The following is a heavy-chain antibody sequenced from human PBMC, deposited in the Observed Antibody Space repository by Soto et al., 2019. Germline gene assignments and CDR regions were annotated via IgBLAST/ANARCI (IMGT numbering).Heavy chain of an antibody. Sequence: SETLSLTCTVSGGSIGSYYWSWIRQPPGKGLEWIGYIYYSGSMSYNPSLKSRVTISVDTSKNQFSLKLSSVTAADTAVYYCARDRADYYDTSGYPLWGQGTMVTVSS. J-gene: IGHJ3*01. V-gene: IGHV4-59*01. CDR2: IYYSGSM. CDR3: ARDRADYYDTSGYPL. D-gene: IGHD3-22*01. CDR1: GGSIGSYY.